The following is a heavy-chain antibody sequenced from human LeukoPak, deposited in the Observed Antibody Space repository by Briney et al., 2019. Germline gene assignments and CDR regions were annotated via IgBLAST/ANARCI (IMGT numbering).Heavy chain of an antibody. V-gene: IGHV3-7*01. CDR2: IKRDGSEK. J-gene: IGHJ4*02. CDR3: ARDPKSFDY. Sequence: GGSLRLSCAASGFTFSSYWMTWVRQAPGKGLEWVANIKRDGSEKHYVDSVKGRFTISRDNAKNSLYLQMNSLRAEDTAVYYCARDPKSFDYWGQGTLVTVSS. CDR1: GFTFSSYW.